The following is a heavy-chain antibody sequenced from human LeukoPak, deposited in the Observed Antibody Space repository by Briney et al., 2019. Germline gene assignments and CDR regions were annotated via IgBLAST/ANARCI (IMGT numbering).Heavy chain of an antibody. Sequence: GGPLRLSCAASGFTVSSNYMSWVRQAPGKGLEWVSVIYSGGSTYYADSVKGRFTISRDNSKNTLYLQMNSLRAEDTAVYYCAGSYSSGCFDYWGQGTLVTVSS. CDR2: IYSGGST. J-gene: IGHJ4*02. V-gene: IGHV3-66*02. CDR3: AGSYSSGCFDY. D-gene: IGHD6-19*01. CDR1: GFTVSSNY.